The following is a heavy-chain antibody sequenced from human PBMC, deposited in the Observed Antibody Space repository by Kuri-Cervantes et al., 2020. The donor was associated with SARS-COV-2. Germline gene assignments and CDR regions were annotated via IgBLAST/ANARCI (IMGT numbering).Heavy chain of an antibody. Sequence: ESLKISCTVSGGSISSSSYYWGWIRQPPGKGLEWIGSIYYSGSTYYNPSLKSRVTISVDTSKNQFSLKLSSVTAADTAVYYCSGAVAAPPYYYYYGMDVWGQGTTVTVSS. CDR3: SGAVAAPPYYYYYGMDV. CDR2: IYYSGST. D-gene: IGHD6-19*01. V-gene: IGHV4-39*01. J-gene: IGHJ6*02. CDR1: GGSISSSSYY.